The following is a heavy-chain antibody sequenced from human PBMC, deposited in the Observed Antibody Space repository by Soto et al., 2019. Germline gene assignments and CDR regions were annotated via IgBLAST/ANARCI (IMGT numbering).Heavy chain of an antibody. CDR1: GGSISSSNW. V-gene: IGHV4-4*02. CDR2: IYHSGST. D-gene: IGHD6-13*01. J-gene: IGHJ6*02. CDR3: VRVIGSSSWYGDYYYGMDV. Sequence: SETLSLTCAVSGGSISSSNWWSWVRQPPGKGLEWIGEIYHSGSTNYNPYLKSRVTISVDKSKNQFSLKLSSVTAADTAVYYCVRVIGSSSWYGDYYYGMDVWGQGTTVTVSS.